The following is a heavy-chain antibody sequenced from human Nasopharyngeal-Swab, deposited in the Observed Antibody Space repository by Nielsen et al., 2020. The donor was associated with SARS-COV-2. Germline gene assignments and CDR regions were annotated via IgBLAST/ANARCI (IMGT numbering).Heavy chain of an antibody. D-gene: IGHD6-19*01. CDR2: ISYDGTIQ. Sequence: GGSLRLSCAASGFNVTRFGMHWVRQAPGKGLKWMAFISYDGTIQYYADSVKGRFTISRDNSKNTLYLQMNSLRPEDTAVHYCARGAVAGRNAFDIWGQGTLVTVSS. J-gene: IGHJ3*02. CDR3: ARGAVAGRNAFDI. V-gene: IGHV3-30*03. CDR1: GFNVTRFG.